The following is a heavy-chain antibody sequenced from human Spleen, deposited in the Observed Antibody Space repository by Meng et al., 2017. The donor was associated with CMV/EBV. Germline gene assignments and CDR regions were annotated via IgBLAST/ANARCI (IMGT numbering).Heavy chain of an antibody. D-gene: IGHD4-23*01. CDR3: ARERTTVGVGVDY. CDR2: INPNSGDT. CDR1: GARFTDYY. V-gene: IGHV1-2*02. J-gene: IGHJ4*02. Sequence: GQVLQSVAELRKLGDSVKVSCNASGARFTDYYMHWVRQAHGQGRDWMGCINPNSGDTNYAQKFQGRVTMTRDTSISTAYMELSRLRSDDTSVYYCARERTTVGVGVDYWGQGTLVTVSS.